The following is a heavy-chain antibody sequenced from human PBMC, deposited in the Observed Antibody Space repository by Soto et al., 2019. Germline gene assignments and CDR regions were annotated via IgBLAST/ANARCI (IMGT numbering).Heavy chain of an antibody. J-gene: IGHJ5*02. CDR2: INHSGST. V-gene: IGHV4-34*01. Sequence: QVQLQQWGAGLLKPSETLSLTCAVYGGSFSGYYWSWIRQPPGKGLEWIGEINHSGSTNYNPSLKSRVTISVDTSKNQFSLKLSSVTAAATAVYYFAGQWLGNNWFDPWGQGTLVTVSS. CDR1: GGSFSGYY. D-gene: IGHD6-19*01. CDR3: AGQWLGNNWFDP.